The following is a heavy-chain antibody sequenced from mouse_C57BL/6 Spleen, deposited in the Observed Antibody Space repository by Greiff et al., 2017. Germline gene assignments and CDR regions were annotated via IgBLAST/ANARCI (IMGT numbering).Heavy chain of an antibody. CDR3: TRRGPYYYAMDY. CDR1: GFTFSDAW. J-gene: IGHJ4*01. CDR2: IRNKANNHAT. Sequence: EVKVEESGGGLVQPGGSMKLSCAASGFTFSDAWMDWVRQSPETGLEWVAEIRNKANNHATYYAESVKGRFTISRDDSKSSVYLQMNSLRAEDTGIYYCTRRGPYYYAMDYWGQGTSVTVSS. V-gene: IGHV6-6*01.